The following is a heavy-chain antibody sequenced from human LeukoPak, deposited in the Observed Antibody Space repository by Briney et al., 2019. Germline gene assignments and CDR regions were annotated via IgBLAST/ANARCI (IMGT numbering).Heavy chain of an antibody. CDR1: GYIFTSYG. V-gene: IGHV1-3*03. Sequence: ASVKVSCKASGYIFTSYGIHWVRQAPGQRLEWMGGINTGNGNTKYSQEFQGRVPITRDTSASTAYMELSRLRSEDMAVFYCARSTFDSSGYPFFDYWGQGTLVTVSS. CDR3: ARSTFDSSGYPFFDY. CDR2: INTGNGNT. J-gene: IGHJ4*02. D-gene: IGHD3-22*01.